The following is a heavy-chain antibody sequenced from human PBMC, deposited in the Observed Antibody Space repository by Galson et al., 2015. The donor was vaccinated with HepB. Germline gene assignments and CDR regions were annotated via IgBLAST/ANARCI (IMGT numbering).Heavy chain of an antibody. CDR2: ISHDGSNK. Sequence: SLRLSCAASGFTFSSHGMHWVRQAPGKGLEWVAVISHDGSNKYYSDSLKGRFTISRDNSKNTLYLQMNSLSTEDTAVYYCAKDLQTIRFLEWLFALDCWGQGTLITVSS. D-gene: IGHD3-3*01. J-gene: IGHJ4*02. CDR3: AKDLQTIRFLEWLFALDC. CDR1: GFTFSSHG. V-gene: IGHV3-30*18.